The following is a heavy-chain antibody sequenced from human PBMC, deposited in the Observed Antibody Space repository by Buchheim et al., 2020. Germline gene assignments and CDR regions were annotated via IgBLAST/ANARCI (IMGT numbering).Heavy chain of an antibody. CDR2: IYYSGST. D-gene: IGHD3-10*01. V-gene: IGHV4-39*07. Sequence: QLQLQESGPGLVKPSETLSLTCTVSGGSISSSSYYWGWIRQPPGKGLEWIGSIYYSGSTYYNPSLKSRVTISVDTSKNQFSLKLSSVTAADTAVYYCARFSWFRELLKGNFDYWGQGTL. CDR3: ARFSWFRELLKGNFDY. CDR1: GGSISSSSYY. J-gene: IGHJ4*02.